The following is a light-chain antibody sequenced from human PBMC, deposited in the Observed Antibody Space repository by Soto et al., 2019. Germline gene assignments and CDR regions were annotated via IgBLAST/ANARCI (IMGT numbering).Light chain of an antibody. V-gene: IGLV1-40*01. CDR3: QSFDKSLSAPYV. CDR1: RSNIGAGFD. J-gene: IGLJ1*01. Sequence: QSVLTQPPSVSGAPGQRVTISCTGSRSNIGAGFDVHWYQQLPGTAPKLLIYGNNNRPSGVPDRFSGSKSGTSASLAITGLQAEDEADYYCQSFDKSLSAPYVFGPGTKLTVL. CDR2: GNN.